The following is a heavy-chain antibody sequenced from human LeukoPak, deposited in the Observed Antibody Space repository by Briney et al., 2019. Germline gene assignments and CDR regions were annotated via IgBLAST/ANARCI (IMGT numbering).Heavy chain of an antibody. CDR2: IYYTGST. CDR1: GGSMSTYY. CDR3: AGMRITTDTVRTLDY. Sequence: SETLSLTWTVSGGSMSTYYWSWVRQPPGKGLEWIGFIYYTGSTNYNPSLKSRVTISVDTSKNQFSLKLSSVTAADTAVYYCAGMRITTDTVRTLDYWGQGTLVTVSS. J-gene: IGHJ4*02. V-gene: IGHV4-59*01. D-gene: IGHD1-14*01.